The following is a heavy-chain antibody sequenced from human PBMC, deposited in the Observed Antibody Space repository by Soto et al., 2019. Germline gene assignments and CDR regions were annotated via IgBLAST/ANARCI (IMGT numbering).Heavy chain of an antibody. J-gene: IGHJ6*02. CDR1: GFTFSSYA. Sequence: EVQLLESGGGLVQPGGSLRLSCAASGFTFSSYAMSWVRQAPGKGLEWVSAISGSGGSTYYADSVKGRFTISRDNSKNTLYLQMNSLRAEDKAVYYCAKLGRGSGSYWSLYYYGMDVWGQGTTVTVSS. D-gene: IGHD3-10*01. V-gene: IGHV3-23*01. CDR2: ISGSGGST. CDR3: AKLGRGSGSYWSLYYYGMDV.